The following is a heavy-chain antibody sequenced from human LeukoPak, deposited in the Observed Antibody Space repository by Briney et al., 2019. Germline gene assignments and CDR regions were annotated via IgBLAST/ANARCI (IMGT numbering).Heavy chain of an antibody. J-gene: IGHJ6*02. CDR1: GFTFSNAW. D-gene: IGHD1-1*01. V-gene: IGHV3-53*01. CDR3: ASSTVGIPYYYYGMDV. CDR2: IYSGGST. Sequence: GGSLRLSCAASGFTFSNAWMSWVRQAPGKGLEWVSVIYSGGSTYYADSVKGRFTISRDNSKNTLYLQMNSLRAEDTAVYYCASSTVGIPYYYYGMDVWGQGTTVTVSS.